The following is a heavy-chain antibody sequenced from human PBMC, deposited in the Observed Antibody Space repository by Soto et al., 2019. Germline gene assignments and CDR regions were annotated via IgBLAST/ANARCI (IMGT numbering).Heavy chain of an antibody. V-gene: IGHV3-33*01. CDR3: ARRQISPPTRGAASARGGMDV. Sequence: QVQLVESGGGVVQPGRSLRLSCAASGFNFNNYGIHWVRQAPGKGLEWVAVIWNDGNGYYYANSVKGRFTISRDNSKNTLYLQMSNLRAEDTAVYYCARRQISPPTRGAASARGGMDVWGQGTTVTVSS. J-gene: IGHJ6*02. CDR1: GFNFNNYG. D-gene: IGHD6-13*01. CDR2: IWNDGNGY.